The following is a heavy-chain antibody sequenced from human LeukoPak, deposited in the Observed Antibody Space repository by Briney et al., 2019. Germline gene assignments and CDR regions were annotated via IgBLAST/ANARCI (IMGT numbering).Heavy chain of an antibody. J-gene: IGHJ3*02. V-gene: IGHV4-39*02. CDR1: GGSISSSSYS. CDR3: ARERGLSAFDI. CDR2: VYYSGST. Sequence: SETLSLTCTVSGGSISSSSYSWGWIRQPPGKGLEWIGSVYYSGSTYYNPSLKSRVTIPVDTSKNQFSLKLSSVTAADTAVYYCARERGLSAFDIWGQGTMVTVSS.